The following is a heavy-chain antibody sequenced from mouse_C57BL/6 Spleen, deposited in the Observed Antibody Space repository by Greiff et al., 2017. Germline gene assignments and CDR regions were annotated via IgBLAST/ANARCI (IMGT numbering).Heavy chain of an antibody. CDR2: ISDGGSYT. Sequence: EVQLQESGGGLVKPGGSLKLSCAASGFTFSSYAMSWVRQTPEKRLEWVATISDGGSYTYYPDNVKGRFTISRDNAKNNLYLQMSHLKSEDTAMYYCARGGLRPLMDYWGQGTSVTVSS. CDR3: ARGGLRPLMDY. D-gene: IGHD2-4*01. CDR1: GFTFSSYA. V-gene: IGHV5-4*01. J-gene: IGHJ4*01.